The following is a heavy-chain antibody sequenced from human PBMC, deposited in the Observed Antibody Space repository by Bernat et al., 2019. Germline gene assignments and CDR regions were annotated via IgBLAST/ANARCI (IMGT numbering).Heavy chain of an antibody. CDR2: IWYDGSNK. V-gene: IGHV3-33*01. Sequence: QVQLVESGGGVVQPGRSLRLSCAASGFTFSSYGMHWVRQAPGKGLEWVAVIWYDGSNKYYDDSVKGRFTISRDNSKNTLHLQMNSLRAGDTAVYYCARDSISQAADLDCWGQGTLVTVSS. J-gene: IGHJ4*02. D-gene: IGHD6-13*01. CDR1: GFTFSSYG. CDR3: ARDSISQAADLDC.